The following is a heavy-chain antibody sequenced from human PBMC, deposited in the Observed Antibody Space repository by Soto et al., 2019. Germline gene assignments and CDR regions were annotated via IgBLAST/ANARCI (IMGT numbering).Heavy chain of an antibody. CDR3: AIMYSSGWGGGLGY. V-gene: IGHV1-69*05. CDR2: VIPMFGTP. CDR1: GGTFSSYA. Sequence: QVQLVQSWAEVKKPGSSVEVSCTASGGTFSSYAITWVRQAPGRGLEWVGGVIPMFGTPNYAQKFQDRVTITSCEYTNAGYMDLSRLRYVDPGVYLCAIMYSSGWGGGLGYWGQGTLVTVSS. D-gene: IGHD6-19*01. J-gene: IGHJ4*02.